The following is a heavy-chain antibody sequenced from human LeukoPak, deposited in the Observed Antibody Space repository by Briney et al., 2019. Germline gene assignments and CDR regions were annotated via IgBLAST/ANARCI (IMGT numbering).Heavy chain of an antibody. Sequence: GGSLRLSCAPSRFTFSDYYMSWIRQAPGRGLEWVSYISSSGDYTNYADSVKGRFTISRDNAKHSLYLQMNSLRAVYSGVYYSARGTGRRKCGSCYFDYWGQGTLVTVSS. CDR2: ISSSGDYT. CDR1: RFTFSDYY. CDR3: ARGTGRRKCGSCYFDY. V-gene: IGHV3-11*06. J-gene: IGHJ4*02. D-gene: IGHD2-15*01.